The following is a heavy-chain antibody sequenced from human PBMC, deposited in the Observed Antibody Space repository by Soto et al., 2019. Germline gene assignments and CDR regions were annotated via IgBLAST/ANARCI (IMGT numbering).Heavy chain of an antibody. D-gene: IGHD5-18*01. V-gene: IGHV4-30-4*01. Sequence: SETLSLTCTVSGGSVSSTDYYWNWILHPPGKGLEWIGYVYYSGSTYYNPSLESRLSISIDTLKNQFYLKLSSVTAADTAVYYCARGYSYGYSFDYWGQGTLVTVSS. J-gene: IGHJ4*02. CDR3: ARGYSYGYSFDY. CDR1: GGSVSSTDYY. CDR2: VYYSGST.